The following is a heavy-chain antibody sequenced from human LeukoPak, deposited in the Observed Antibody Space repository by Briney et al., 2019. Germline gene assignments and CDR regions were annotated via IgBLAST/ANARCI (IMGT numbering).Heavy chain of an antibody. CDR3: ARSRYDFWSGYRSYYYYMDV. V-gene: IGHV3-21*01. D-gene: IGHD3-3*01. Sequence: PGGSLRLSCAASGFTFSSYSMNWVRQAPGKGLEWVSSISSSSSYIYYADSVKGRFTISRDNAKNSLYLQMNSLRAEDTAVYYCARSRYDFWSGYRSYYYYMDVWGKGTTVTVSS. CDR2: ISSSSSYI. J-gene: IGHJ6*03. CDR1: GFTFSSYS.